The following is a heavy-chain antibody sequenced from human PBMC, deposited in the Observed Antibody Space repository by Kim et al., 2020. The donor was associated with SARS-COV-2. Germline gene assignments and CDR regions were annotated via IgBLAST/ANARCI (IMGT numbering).Heavy chain of an antibody. CDR2: IYFTGST. D-gene: IGHD3-10*01. V-gene: IGHV4-59*01. J-gene: IGHJ4*02. CDR3: ARGGAIYGSGSYGFGDF. Sequence: SETLSLTCNVSADSMSGYFWSWIRQAPGKGPEWLGHIYFTGSTKYNPPFQSRLSISVDTSNSRFSLTLTSVTAGDTAVYFCARGGAIYGSGSYGFGDFWGQGIPVTVSS. CDR1: ADSMSGYF.